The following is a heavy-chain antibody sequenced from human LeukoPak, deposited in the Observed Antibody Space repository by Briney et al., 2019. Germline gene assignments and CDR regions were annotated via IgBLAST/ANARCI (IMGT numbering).Heavy chain of an antibody. CDR2: IYYSGST. CDR3: ARTRGSYRYKYYFEY. Sequence: PSETLSLTCTVSGGSVSSSSYYWGWIRQPPGKGLEWIGSIYYSGSTYYKPSLKSRVTISVDTSKNQFSLKLSSVTAADTAVYYCARTRGSYRYKYYFEYWGQGTLVTVSS. D-gene: IGHD3-16*02. V-gene: IGHV4-39*01. CDR1: GGSVSSSSYY. J-gene: IGHJ4*02.